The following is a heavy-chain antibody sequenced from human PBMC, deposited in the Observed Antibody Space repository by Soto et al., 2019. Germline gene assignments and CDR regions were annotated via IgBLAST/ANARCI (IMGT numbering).Heavy chain of an antibody. CDR1: GFTVSSNY. V-gene: IGHV3-53*01. Sequence: PGGSLRLSCAASGFTVSSNYMSWVRQAPGKGLEWVSIIYSGGNTYYADFVKGRFTISRDISQNTLYLEMNTLRPDDTAVYYCARDSVAGGYYYYYGLDVWGQGTTVTVSS. CDR3: ARDSVAGGYYYYYGLDV. D-gene: IGHD2-15*01. CDR2: IYSGGNT. J-gene: IGHJ6*02.